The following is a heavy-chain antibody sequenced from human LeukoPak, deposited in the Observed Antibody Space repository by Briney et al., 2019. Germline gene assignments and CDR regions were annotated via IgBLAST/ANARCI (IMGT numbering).Heavy chain of an antibody. Sequence: GGSVRLSCAASGFTFSGYSMNWVRQAPGKGLEWVSYISSSSNTIHYADSVKGRFTISRDNAKNSLYLQMNSLRAEDTAVYYCARHTVTTFSDWFDPWGQGTLVTVSS. CDR2: ISSSSNTI. V-gene: IGHV3-48*01. J-gene: IGHJ5*02. CDR3: ARHTVTTFSDWFDP. CDR1: GFTFSGYS. D-gene: IGHD4-17*01.